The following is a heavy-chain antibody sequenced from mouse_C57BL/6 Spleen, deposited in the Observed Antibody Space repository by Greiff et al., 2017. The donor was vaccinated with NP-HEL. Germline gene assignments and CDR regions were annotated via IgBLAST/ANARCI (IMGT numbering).Heavy chain of an antibody. CDR2: IDPSDSYT. Sequence: QVQLQQPGAELVKPGASVKLSCKASGYTFTSYWMQWVKQRPGQGLEWIGEIDPSDSYTNYNQKFKGKATLTVDTSSSTAYMQLSSLTSEDSADYYCARAWDGTPWFAYWGQGTLVTVSA. J-gene: IGHJ3*01. V-gene: IGHV1-50*01. D-gene: IGHD4-1*01. CDR1: GYTFTSYW. CDR3: ARAWDGTPWFAY.